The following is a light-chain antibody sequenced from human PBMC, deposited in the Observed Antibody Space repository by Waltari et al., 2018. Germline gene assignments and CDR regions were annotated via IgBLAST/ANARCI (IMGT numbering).Light chain of an antibody. CDR3: ASWDDSPNGRWV. CDR1: SSNVGNNV. V-gene: IGLV1-44*01. CDR2: RND. J-gene: IGLJ3*02. Sequence: QSVLTQPPSASGAPGQRVTISCSGSSSNVGNNVVNWYQQIPGTAPKLLIYRNDQRPSRGPDRFSGSKSCTSASLAISGLQSEDEGDYYWASWDDSPNGRWVFGGGTKLTVL.